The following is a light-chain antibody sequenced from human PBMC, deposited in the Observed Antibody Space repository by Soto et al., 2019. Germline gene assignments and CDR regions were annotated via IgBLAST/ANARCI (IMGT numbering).Light chain of an antibody. CDR2: GAS. J-gene: IGKJ1*01. V-gene: IGKV3-20*01. CDR1: QSISSS. CDR3: QQYGSSGT. Sequence: EIVLTQSPATLSVSPGDRATLSCRASQSISSSLAWYQQKPGQAPRLLIYGASNRATGIPDRFSGSGSGTDFTLTISRLEPEDFAVYYWQQYGSSGTFGQGTKVDI.